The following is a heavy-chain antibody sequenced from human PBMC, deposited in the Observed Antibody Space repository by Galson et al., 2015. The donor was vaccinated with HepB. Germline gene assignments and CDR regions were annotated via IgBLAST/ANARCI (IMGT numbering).Heavy chain of an antibody. D-gene: IGHD3-10*01. CDR3: AKDRRGYGSVPGV. CDR1: GFTFSSYG. J-gene: IGHJ6*02. Sequence: SLRLSCAASGFTFSSYGMHWVRQAPGKGLEWVAVISYDGSNKYYADSVKGRFTISRNNSKNTLYLQMNSLRAEDTAVYYCAKDRRGYGSVPGVWGQGTTVTVSS. V-gene: IGHV3-30*18. CDR2: ISYDGSNK.